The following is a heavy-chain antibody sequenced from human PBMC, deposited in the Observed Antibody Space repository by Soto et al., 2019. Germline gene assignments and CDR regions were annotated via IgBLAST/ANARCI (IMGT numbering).Heavy chain of an antibody. D-gene: IGHD6-13*01. CDR1: GYTFTSYA. V-gene: IGHV1-3*01. J-gene: IGHJ6*02. Sequence: ASVKVSCKASGYTFTSYAMHWVRQAPGQRLEWMGWINAGNGNTKYSQKFQGRVTITRDTSASTAYVELSSLRSEDTAVYYCARDRVLAAAGTARYYYGMDVWGQGTTVTVSS. CDR2: INAGNGNT. CDR3: ARDRVLAAAGTARYYYGMDV.